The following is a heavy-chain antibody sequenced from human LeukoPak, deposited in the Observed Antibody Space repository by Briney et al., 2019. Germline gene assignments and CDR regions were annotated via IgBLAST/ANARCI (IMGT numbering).Heavy chain of an antibody. J-gene: IGHJ3*02. V-gene: IGHV3-74*01. CDR3: ARPQNPEIYGYGAFDI. Sequence: GGSLRLSCAASGFTFSNYWMHWVRQVPGKGLVWVSRIKSDGRSTHYADSVKGRFTISRDNAKNTLYLQMNSLRAEDTAVYYCARPQNPEIYGYGAFDIWSQGTMVTVSS. CDR2: IKSDGRST. CDR1: GFTFSNYW. D-gene: IGHD5-18*01.